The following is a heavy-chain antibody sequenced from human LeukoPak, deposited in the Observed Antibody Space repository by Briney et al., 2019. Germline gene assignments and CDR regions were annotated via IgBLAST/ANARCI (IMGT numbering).Heavy chain of an antibody. CDR3: AKERQTGDYFTSDY. Sequence: GGSLRLSCAASGFTFSSYAMSWVRQAPGKGLEWVSTIGANGVSTNYADSVKGRFAISRDNSDNTLYLQMSSLRVDDTAVYFCAKERQTGDYFTSDYWGQGTLVTVSS. V-gene: IGHV3-23*01. D-gene: IGHD4-17*01. CDR1: GFTFSSYA. J-gene: IGHJ4*02. CDR2: IGANGVST.